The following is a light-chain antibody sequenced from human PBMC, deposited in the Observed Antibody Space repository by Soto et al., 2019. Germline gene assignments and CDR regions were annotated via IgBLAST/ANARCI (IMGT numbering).Light chain of an antibody. CDR3: QQSYSTPFT. CDR1: QSISSY. J-gene: IGKJ3*01. V-gene: IGKV1-39*01. CDR2: AAS. Sequence: DIQMTQSPSPLSASVGDRVTITCRASQSISSYLNWYQQKPRKAPKLVIYAASNLQSGVPSRFSGSGSGTDFTLTISSLQPEDFATYYCQQSYSTPFTFGPGTKVDIK.